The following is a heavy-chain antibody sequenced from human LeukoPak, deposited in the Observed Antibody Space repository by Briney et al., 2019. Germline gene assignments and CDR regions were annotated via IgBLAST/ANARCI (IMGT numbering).Heavy chain of an antibody. CDR3: AKRTDSSGYYLDAFDI. D-gene: IGHD3-22*01. Sequence: GGSLRLSCAASGFTFSSYGMHWVRQAPGKGLEWVAVISYDGSNKYYADSVKGRFTISRDNSKNTLYLQMNSLRAEDTAVYYCAKRTDSSGYYLDAFDIWGQGTMVTVSS. V-gene: IGHV3-30*18. CDR1: GFTFSSYG. J-gene: IGHJ3*02. CDR2: ISYDGSNK.